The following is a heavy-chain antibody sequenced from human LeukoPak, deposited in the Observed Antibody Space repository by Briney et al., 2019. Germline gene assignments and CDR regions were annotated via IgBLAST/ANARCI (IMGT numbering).Heavy chain of an antibody. CDR1: GGSISSSNW. CDR2: IYHSGST. Sequence: SGTLSLTCAVSGGSISSSNWWSWVRQPPGKGLEWIGEIYHSGSTNYNPSLKSRVTISVDTSKNQFSLKLSSVTAADTAVYYCARGFIAAAGAHNWFDPWGQGTLVTVSS. V-gene: IGHV4-4*02. J-gene: IGHJ5*02. CDR3: ARGFIAAAGAHNWFDP. D-gene: IGHD6-13*01.